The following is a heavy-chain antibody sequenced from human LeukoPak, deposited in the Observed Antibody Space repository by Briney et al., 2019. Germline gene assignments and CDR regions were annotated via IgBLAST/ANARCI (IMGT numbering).Heavy chain of an antibody. Sequence: KPSETLSLTCAVYGGSFSGYYWSWIRQHPGKGLEWIGYIYYSGSTYYNPSLKSRVTISVDTSKNQFSLKLSSVTAADTAVYYCARTAPGTSYGMDVWGQGTTVTVSS. J-gene: IGHJ6*02. CDR1: GGSFSGYY. CDR3: ARTAPGTSYGMDV. V-gene: IGHV4-31*11. D-gene: IGHD5-18*01. CDR2: IYYSGST.